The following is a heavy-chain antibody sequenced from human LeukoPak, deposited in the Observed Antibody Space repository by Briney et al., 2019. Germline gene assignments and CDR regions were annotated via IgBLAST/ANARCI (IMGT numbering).Heavy chain of an antibody. Sequence: ASVKVSCKASGGTFSSYAISWVRQAPGQGLEWMGGIIPIFGTANYAQKFQGRVTITADESTSTAYMELSSLRSEDTAVYYCARAPKYYDFWSGYLDYWGQGTLVTVSS. V-gene: IGHV1-69*13. J-gene: IGHJ4*02. CDR1: GGTFSSYA. CDR3: ARAPKYYDFWSGYLDY. CDR2: IIPIFGTA. D-gene: IGHD3-3*01.